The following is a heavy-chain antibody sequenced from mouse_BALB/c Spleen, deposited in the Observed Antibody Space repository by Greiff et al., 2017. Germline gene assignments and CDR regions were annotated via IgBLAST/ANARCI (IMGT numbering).Heavy chain of an antibody. J-gene: IGHJ4*01. CDR3: VRDRDYERGYAMDY. D-gene: IGHD1-1*01. V-gene: IGHV2-9-2*01. CDR2: IWTGGGT. Sequence: QVQLKESGPGLVAPSQSLSITCTVSGFSLTSYDISWIRQPPGKGLEWLGVIWTGGGTNYNSAFMSRLSISKDNSKSQVFLKMNSLQTDDTAIYYCVRDRDYERGYAMDYWGQGTSVTVSS. CDR1: GFSLTSYD.